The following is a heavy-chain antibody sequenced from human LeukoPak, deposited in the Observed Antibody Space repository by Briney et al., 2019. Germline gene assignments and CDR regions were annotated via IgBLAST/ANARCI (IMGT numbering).Heavy chain of an antibody. J-gene: IGHJ4*02. CDR3: ARDHEGVAGIDY. V-gene: IGHV3-7*03. D-gene: IGHD6-19*01. CDR1: GFTFSYYW. CDR2: IKQDGSEK. Sequence: SGGSLRLSCAASGFTFSYYWMSWVRQAPGKGLEWVANIKQDGSEKYYVASVKGRFTISRDNAKNSLYLQMNSLRSEDTAVYYCARDHEGVAGIDYWGQGTLVTVSS.